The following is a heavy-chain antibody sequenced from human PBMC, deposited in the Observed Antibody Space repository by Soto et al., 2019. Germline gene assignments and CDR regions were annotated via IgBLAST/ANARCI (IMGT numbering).Heavy chain of an antibody. J-gene: IGHJ6*02. V-gene: IGHV1-69*06. D-gene: IGHD2-21*01. CDR3: ATTTYYCCCGGDGPNNYYYYGMDV. Sequence: ASVKVSCKASGGTFSSYAISWVRQAPGQGLEWMGGIIPIFGTANYAQKFQGRVTITADKSTSTAYMELSSLRSEDTAVYYCATTTYYCCCGGDGPNNYYYYGMDVWGQGTTVTVSS. CDR1: GGTFSSYA. CDR2: IIPIFGTA.